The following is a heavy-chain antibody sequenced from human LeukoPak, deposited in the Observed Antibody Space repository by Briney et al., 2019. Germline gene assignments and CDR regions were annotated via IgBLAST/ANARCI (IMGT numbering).Heavy chain of an antibody. CDR2: IYTSGST. CDR3: ARGEMATIEDAFDI. Sequence: PSETLSLTCTVSGGSINSGSYYWSWIRQPAGKGLEWIGRIYTSGSTNYNPSLKSRVTISVDTSKNQFSLKLSSVTAADTAVYYCARGEMATIEDAFDIWGQGTMVTVSS. J-gene: IGHJ3*02. D-gene: IGHD5-24*01. V-gene: IGHV4-61*02. CDR1: GGSINSGSYY.